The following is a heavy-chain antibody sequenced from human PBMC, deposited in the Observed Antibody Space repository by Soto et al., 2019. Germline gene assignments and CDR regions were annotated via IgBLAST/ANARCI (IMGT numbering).Heavy chain of an antibody. CDR3: ARGGLNLHSPKENYYYYYMDV. CDR2: INPNSGGT. CDR1: GYTFTGYY. J-gene: IGHJ6*03. V-gene: IGHV1-2*04. Sequence: ASVKVSCKASGYTFTGYYMHWVRQAPGQGLEWMGWINPNSGGTNYAQKFQGWVTMTRDTSISTAYMELSRLRSDDTAVYYCARGGLNLHSPKENYYYYYMDVWGKGTTVTVSS. D-gene: IGHD5-12*01.